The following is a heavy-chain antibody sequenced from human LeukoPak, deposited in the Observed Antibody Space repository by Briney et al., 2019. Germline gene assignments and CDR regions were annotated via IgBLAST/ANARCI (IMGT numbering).Heavy chain of an antibody. Sequence: SETLSLTCTVSGGSISSYYWSWIRQPPGKGLEWIGYIYYSGSTNYNPSLKSRVTISVDTSKNQFSLKLSSVTAADTAVYYCARGPYSSSWYYFDYWGQGTLVTVSS. D-gene: IGHD6-13*01. CDR1: GGSISSYY. CDR3: ARGPYSSSWYYFDY. CDR2: IYYSGST. J-gene: IGHJ4*02. V-gene: IGHV4-59*08.